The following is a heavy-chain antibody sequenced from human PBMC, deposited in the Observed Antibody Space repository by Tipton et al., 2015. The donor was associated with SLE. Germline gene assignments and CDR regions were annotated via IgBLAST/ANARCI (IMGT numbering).Heavy chain of an antibody. CDR3: ARPRERDYNDAFDI. CDR1: GGSISSYY. CDR2: IHYSGTT. Sequence: TLSLTCTVSGGSISSYYWSWIRQPPGKGLEWIGYIHYSGTTNYNPSLKSRVTMSVDTSKNQFSLNLRSVTAADTAMYYCARPRERDYNDAFDIWGQGTMVIVS. J-gene: IGHJ3*02. D-gene: IGHD4-11*01. V-gene: IGHV4-59*01.